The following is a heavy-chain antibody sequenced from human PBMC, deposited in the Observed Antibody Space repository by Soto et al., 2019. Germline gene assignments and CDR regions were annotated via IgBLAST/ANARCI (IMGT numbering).Heavy chain of an antibody. J-gene: IGHJ6*02. D-gene: IGHD5-12*01. CDR1: GGSFSGYY. V-gene: IGHV4-34*01. CDR2: INHSGST. CDR3: ARCGVATIRIRYYYYGMDV. Sequence: SETLSLTCAVYGGSFSGYYWSWIRQPPGKGLEWIGEINHSGSTNYNPSLKSRVTISVDTSKNQFSLKLSSVTAADTAVYYCARCGVATIRIRYYYYGMDVWGQGTTVTDSS.